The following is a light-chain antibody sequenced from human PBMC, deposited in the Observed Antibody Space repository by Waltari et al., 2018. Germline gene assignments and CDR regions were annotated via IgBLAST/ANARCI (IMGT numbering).Light chain of an antibody. CDR2: EVS. CDR3: SSYTRGTTLVV. V-gene: IGLV2-14*01. Sequence: QSDLTQPASVSGSPGQSITISCTGSRRDIGSFPYFSWYQLHPAKAPKLIIFEVSSRPSGVPNRFVGSKSGNAASLTISGLQAEDEAEYYCSSYTRGTTLVVFGGGTKVTVL. CDR1: RRDIGSFPY. J-gene: IGLJ2*01.